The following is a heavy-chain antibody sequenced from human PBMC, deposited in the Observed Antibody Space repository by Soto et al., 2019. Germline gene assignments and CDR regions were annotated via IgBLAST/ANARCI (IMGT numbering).Heavy chain of an antibody. CDR3: ARGTSVIAAAVYTWIDT. CDR1: GFTFSSYS. CDR2: ISSSSSTM. Sequence: GVSLRLSCAASGFTFSSYSMNWVRQAPGRGLEWVSYISSSSSTMYYADSVKGRFTISRDNAKNSLYLQMNSLRAEDTAVYYCARGTSVIAAAVYTWIDTLGQGALVTVSS. J-gene: IGHJ5*02. V-gene: IGHV3-48*01. D-gene: IGHD6-13*01.